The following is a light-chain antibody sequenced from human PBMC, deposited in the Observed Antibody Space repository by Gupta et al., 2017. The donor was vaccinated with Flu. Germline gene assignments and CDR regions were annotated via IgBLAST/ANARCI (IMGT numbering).Light chain of an antibody. J-gene: IGLJ2*01. CDR2: DVS. V-gene: IGLV2-14*03. CDR3: TSYKNAQTGEV. CDR1: SSGIGGYDY. Sequence: QSALTHPASVSRSPGQSIAISCTGTSSGIGGYDYVSWYQQHPGNAPKLLLCDVSRRPAGIPDRFSGSRSGNTASLTITGLQAEDEAVYYCTSYKNAQTGEVFGGGTKLTVL.